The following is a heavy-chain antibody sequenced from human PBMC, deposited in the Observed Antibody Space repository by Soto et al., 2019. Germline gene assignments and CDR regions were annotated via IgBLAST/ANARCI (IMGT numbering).Heavy chain of an antibody. CDR2: IYYSGST. V-gene: IGHV4-30-4*01. J-gene: IGHJ4*02. D-gene: IGHD6-13*01. CDR1: GGSISSGDYY. Sequence: QVQLQESGPGLVKPSQTLSITCTVSGGSISSGDYYWSWIRQPPGKGLEWIGYIYYSGSTYYNPSLKSRVTISVDTSKNQFSLKLSSVTAADTAVYYCARGGVGSEQLALFDYWGQGTLVTVSS. CDR3: ARGGVGSEQLALFDY.